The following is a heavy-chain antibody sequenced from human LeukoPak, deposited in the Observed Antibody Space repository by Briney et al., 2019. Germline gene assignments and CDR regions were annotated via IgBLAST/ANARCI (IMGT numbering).Heavy chain of an antibody. CDR1: RYTFTSYD. V-gene: IGHV1-8*01. CDR3: ARLSQTPDYYSSGGYFYLGY. CDR2: MNPNTGRT. D-gene: IGHD3-22*01. J-gene: IGHJ4*02. Sequence: ASVKVSCKASRYTFTSYDINWAREAAGQGLEWMGWMNPNTGRTGFAQKFQGRLTMTRDTSINTAYMELISLRSDDTAVYYCARLSQTPDYYSSGGYFYLGYWGQGTPVTVSS.